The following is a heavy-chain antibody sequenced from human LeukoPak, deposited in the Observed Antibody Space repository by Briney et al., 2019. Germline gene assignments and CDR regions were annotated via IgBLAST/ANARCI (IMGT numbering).Heavy chain of an antibody. D-gene: IGHD6-19*01. CDR3: ARDNKAYSSGWDEGASWFDY. J-gene: IGHJ4*02. CDR1: GFIFSSYW. CDR2: IKHDGSEK. V-gene: IGHV3-7*01. Sequence: GSLRLSCAASGFIFSSYWMSWVRQAPGKGLEWVANIKHDGSEKYYVDSVKGRFTISRDNAKNSLYLQMNSLRAEDTAVYYCARDNKAYSSGWDEGASWFDYWGQGTLVTVSS.